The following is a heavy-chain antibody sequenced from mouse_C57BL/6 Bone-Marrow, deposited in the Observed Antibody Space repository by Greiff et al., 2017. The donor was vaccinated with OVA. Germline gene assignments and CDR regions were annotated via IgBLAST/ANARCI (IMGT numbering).Heavy chain of an antibody. J-gene: IGHJ3*01. Sequence: DVPLVASGGGLVPPKGSLTLSCAASGFSFTTYSMNWFRPAPGPGLYWVARIRSKSNNYATYYADSVKDRFTISRDDSESMLYLQMNNLKTEDTAMYYCVRHGGFAYWGQGTLVTVSA. CDR2: IRSKSNNYAT. CDR3: VRHGGFAY. V-gene: IGHV10-1*01. CDR1: GFSFTTYS.